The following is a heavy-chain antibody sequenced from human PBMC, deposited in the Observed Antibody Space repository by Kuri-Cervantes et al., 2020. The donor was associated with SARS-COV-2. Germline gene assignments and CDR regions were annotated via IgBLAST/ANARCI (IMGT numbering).Heavy chain of an antibody. J-gene: IGHJ4*02. CDR3: ARVGLGYCSSTSCPKFDY. CDR1: GYTFTSYD. V-gene: IGHV1-8*02. D-gene: IGHD2-2*01. CDR2: MNPNSGNT. Sequence: ASVKVSCKASGYTFTSYDINWVRQATGQGLEWMGWMNPNSGNTGYAQKFQGRVTMTRNTSVSTAYMELSSLRSEDTAVYYCARVGLGYCSSTSCPKFDYWGQGTLVTVSS.